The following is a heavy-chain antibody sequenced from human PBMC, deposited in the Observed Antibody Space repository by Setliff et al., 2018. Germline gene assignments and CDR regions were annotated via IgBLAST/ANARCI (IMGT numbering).Heavy chain of an antibody. Sequence: SETLSLTCSASGGPISSSSYYWVWIRQPPGKGLEWIGAIFYDGNSYYDPSLKGRVTMSVDTSKNVFSLKLRSVTAADTSVYYCARQMSPPGMARARGFNWFDPWGQGTLVTVSS. D-gene: IGHD3-10*01. CDR3: ARQMSPPGMARARGFNWFDP. CDR2: IFYDGNS. V-gene: IGHV4-39*01. J-gene: IGHJ5*02. CDR1: GGPISSSSYY.